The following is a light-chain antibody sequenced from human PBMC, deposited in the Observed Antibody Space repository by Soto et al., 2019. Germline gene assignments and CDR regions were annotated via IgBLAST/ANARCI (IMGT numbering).Light chain of an antibody. Sequence: ETVLTQSPATVSLSPGDRATLPCRASQSVSSNKLAWYQQKPGQAPRLLIYAASSRATGIPDRFSGSGSGTDFTLTISSLEPEDFAVYYCQQRSDWPWTFGQGTKVDIK. CDR1: QSVSSNK. V-gene: IGKV3D-20*02. CDR2: AAS. CDR3: QQRSDWPWT. J-gene: IGKJ1*01.